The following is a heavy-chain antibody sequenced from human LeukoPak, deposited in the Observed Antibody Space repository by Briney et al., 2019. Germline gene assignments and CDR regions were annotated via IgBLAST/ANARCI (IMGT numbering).Heavy chain of an antibody. J-gene: IGHJ6*03. V-gene: IGHV3-30*02. Sequence: RGSLRLSCAASGFTFNNYGMHWVRQAPGKGLEWVAFIRYNGNNQYYADSVKGRFTISRDNSKNTLYLQMNSLKGDDTAVYYCAKDSAFYYIDVWGKGTTVIISS. CDR3: AKDSAFYYIDV. CDR2: IRYNGNNQ. CDR1: GFTFNNYG. D-gene: IGHD3-10*01.